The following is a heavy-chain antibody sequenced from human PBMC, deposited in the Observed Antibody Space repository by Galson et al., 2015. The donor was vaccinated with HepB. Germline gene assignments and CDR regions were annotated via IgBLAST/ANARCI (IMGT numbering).Heavy chain of an antibody. V-gene: IGHV3-30*18. CDR1: GFTFSNYG. D-gene: IGHD3-10*01. Sequence: SLRLSCAVSGFTFSNYGTYWVRQAPGKGLEWVAVISYDGSEKYYADSVKGRFTISRDNSQNTVDLQMNSLRAEDTAVYYCAKGLSFYGSGSIDCWGQGTLVTVSS. CDR2: ISYDGSEK. CDR3: AKGLSFYGSGSIDC. J-gene: IGHJ4*02.